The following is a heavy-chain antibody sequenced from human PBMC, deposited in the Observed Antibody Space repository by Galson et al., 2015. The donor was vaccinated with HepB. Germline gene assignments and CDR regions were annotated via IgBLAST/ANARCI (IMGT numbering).Heavy chain of an antibody. CDR1: GFMFRGYW. J-gene: IGHJ4*02. CDR2: TQEDGSEK. CDR3: ARGYAPDY. V-gene: IGHV3-7*01. Sequence: SLRLSCAASGFMFRGYWMTWVRQVPGKGLEWVANTQEDGSEKSYVDSVKGRFIISRDNAKNSLYLQMNSLRVEDTALYYCARGYAPDYWGQGTLVTVSS. D-gene: IGHD1-1*01.